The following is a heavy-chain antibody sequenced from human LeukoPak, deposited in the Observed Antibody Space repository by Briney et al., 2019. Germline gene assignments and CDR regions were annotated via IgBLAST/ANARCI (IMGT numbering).Heavy chain of an antibody. V-gene: IGHV4-59*01. CDR2: SYYSGST. CDR1: GGSISSYY. Sequence: TSETLSLTCTVSGGSISSYYWSWIRQPPGKGLEWMGYSYYSGSTNYNPSLKSRVTISVDTTKNQYSLKLSSVTAADTAVYYCAREWELWSGGLDAFDIWGQGTMVTVSS. J-gene: IGHJ3*02. CDR3: AREWELWSGGLDAFDI. D-gene: IGHD1-26*01.